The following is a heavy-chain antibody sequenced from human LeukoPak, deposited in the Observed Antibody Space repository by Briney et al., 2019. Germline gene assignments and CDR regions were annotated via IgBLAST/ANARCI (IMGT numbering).Heavy chain of an antibody. J-gene: IGHJ4*02. V-gene: IGHV3-11*04. CDR3: TTSLPHIVEVTTSDGGN. Sequence: GGSLRLSCAASGFTFSDYYMSWIRQAPGKGLEWVSYISSSGSTIYYADSVKGRFTISRDNAKHSLYLQMNSLRAEDTAVYYCTTSLPHIVEVTTSDGGNWGQGTLVTVSS. CDR1: GFTFSDYY. CDR2: ISSSGSTI. D-gene: IGHD2-21*02.